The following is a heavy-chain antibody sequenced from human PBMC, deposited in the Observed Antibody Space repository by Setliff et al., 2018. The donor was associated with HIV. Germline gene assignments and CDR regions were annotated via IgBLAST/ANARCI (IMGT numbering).Heavy chain of an antibody. CDR2: VKQDGSDK. V-gene: IGHV3-7*01. J-gene: IGHJ4*02. CDR1: GFSFGSYW. Sequence: GGSLRLSCAASGFSFGSYWMSWVRQAPGKGLEWVANVKQDGSDKYYVDSVKGRFTISRDNAKNSLYLQMNSLRAEDTAVYYCARVGQTGFYYFDYWGQGTLVTVSS. CDR3: ARVGQTGFYYFDY.